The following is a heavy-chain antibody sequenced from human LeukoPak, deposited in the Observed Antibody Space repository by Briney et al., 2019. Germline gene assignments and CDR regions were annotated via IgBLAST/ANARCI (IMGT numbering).Heavy chain of an antibody. Sequence: SQTLSLTRTVSGGSISSGSYYWSWIRQPAGKELEWIGRIYTSGSTNYNPSLKSRVTISVDTSKNQFSLKLSSVTAADTAVYYCASEAIGYYYGMDVWGQGTTVTVSS. CDR1: GGSISSGSYY. CDR2: IYTSGST. V-gene: IGHV4-61*02. D-gene: IGHD3-22*01. CDR3: ASEAIGYYYGMDV. J-gene: IGHJ6*02.